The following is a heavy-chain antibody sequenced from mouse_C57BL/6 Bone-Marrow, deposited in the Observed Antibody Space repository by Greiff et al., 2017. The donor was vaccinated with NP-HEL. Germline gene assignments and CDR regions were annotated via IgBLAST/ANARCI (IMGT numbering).Heavy chain of an antibody. V-gene: IGHV5-6*01. J-gene: IGHJ4*01. CDR1: GFTFSSYG. CDR3: ARGGAMDY. CDR2: ISSGGSYT. Sequence: EVQVVESGGDLVKPGGSLKLSCAASGFTFSSYGMSWVRQTPDKRLEWVATISSGGSYTYYPDSVKGRFTISRYNAKNTLYLQMSSLKSEDTAMYYCARGGAMDYWGQGTSVTVSS.